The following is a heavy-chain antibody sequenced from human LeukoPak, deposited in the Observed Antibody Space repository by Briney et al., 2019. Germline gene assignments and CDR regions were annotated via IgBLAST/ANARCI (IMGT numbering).Heavy chain of an antibody. CDR2: IYYSGST. D-gene: IGHD2-15*01. Sequence: PSETLSLTCTVSGGSISSYYWSWIRQPPGKGLEWIGYIYYSGSTNYNPSLKSRVTISVDTSRNQFSLKLSSVTAADTAVYYCASVSGGSSQFDYWGQGTLVTVSS. CDR1: GGSISSYY. J-gene: IGHJ4*02. CDR3: ASVSGGSSQFDY. V-gene: IGHV4-59*01.